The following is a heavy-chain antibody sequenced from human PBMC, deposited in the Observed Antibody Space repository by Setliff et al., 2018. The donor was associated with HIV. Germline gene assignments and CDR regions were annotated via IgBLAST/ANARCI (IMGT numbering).Heavy chain of an antibody. Sequence: ASVKVSCKSSGYTFSNFGVSWVRQAPGQGLEWLGYINGYSGKTHCSPRLQGRLTMTTDTSTDTVYLELRSLASDDTAIYYCAREAPRYASGAFDMWGRGTMVTVSS. D-gene: IGHD3-10*01. V-gene: IGHV1-18*01. J-gene: IGHJ3*02. CDR1: GYTFSNFG. CDR3: AREAPRYASGAFDM. CDR2: INGYSGKT.